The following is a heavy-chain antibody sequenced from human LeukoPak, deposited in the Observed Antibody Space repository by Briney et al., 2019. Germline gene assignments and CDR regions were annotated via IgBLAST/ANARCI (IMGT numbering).Heavy chain of an antibody. V-gene: IGHV3-33*01. CDR1: GFTFNTYA. J-gene: IGHJ5*01. Sequence: GGSLRLSCAASGFTFNTYAIHWVRQAPGKGLKWVAVIWYDGSNKYYADSVRGRFTISRDNSKNTLYLQMNSLRADDTAVYYCARDAGSAWISWFDSWGQGSLVAVSS. CDR2: IWYDGSNK. CDR3: ARDAGSAWISWFDS. D-gene: IGHD6-19*01.